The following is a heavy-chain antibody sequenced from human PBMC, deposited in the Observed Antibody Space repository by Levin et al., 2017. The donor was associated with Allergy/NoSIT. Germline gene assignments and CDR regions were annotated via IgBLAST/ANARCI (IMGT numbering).Heavy chain of an antibody. D-gene: IGHD3-10*01. CDR1: GFTFSSYG. J-gene: IGHJ6*02. CDR2: ISDDGSNN. CDR3: AKQRIIGLGSNYGMDV. V-gene: IGHV3-30*18. Sequence: HPGGSLRLSCAASGFTFSSYGMNWVRQAPGKGLEWVAFISDDGSNNYFLESVKGRFTISRDNSKNTLYLQMKSLRPDDTAVYYCAKQRIIGLGSNYGMDVWGQGTTVTVSS.